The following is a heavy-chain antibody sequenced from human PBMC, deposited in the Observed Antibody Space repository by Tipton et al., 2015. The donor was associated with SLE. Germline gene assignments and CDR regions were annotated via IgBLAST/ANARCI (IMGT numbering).Heavy chain of an antibody. CDR1: GGSIRSYY. Sequence: TLSLTCTVSGGSIRSYYWTWIRQPPGKGLEWIGSIYHSVSTSYNPSLKSRVTISVDRSKNHFSLKLSSVTAADTAVYYCARQYLPGSGPSFDSWGQGTLVTVSS. J-gene: IGHJ4*02. D-gene: IGHD2/OR15-2a*01. CDR2: IYHSVST. CDR3: ARQYLPGSGPSFDS. V-gene: IGHV4-30-2*01.